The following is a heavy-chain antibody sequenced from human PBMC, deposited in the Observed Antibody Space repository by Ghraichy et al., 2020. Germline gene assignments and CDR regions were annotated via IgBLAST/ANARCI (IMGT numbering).Heavy chain of an antibody. CDR3: AITGPKPYYFDY. D-gene: IGHD1-14*01. CDR1: GFTVSSNY. CDR2: IYSGGST. Sequence: GESLRLSCAASGFTVSSNYMSWVRQAPGKGLEWVSVIYSGGSTYYADSVKGRFTISRDNSKNTLYLQMNSLRAEDTAVYYCAITGPKPYYFDYWGQGTLVTVSS. J-gene: IGHJ4*02. V-gene: IGHV3-53*01.